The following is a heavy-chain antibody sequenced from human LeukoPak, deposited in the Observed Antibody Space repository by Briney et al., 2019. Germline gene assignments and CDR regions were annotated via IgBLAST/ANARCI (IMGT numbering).Heavy chain of an antibody. J-gene: IGHJ3*02. CDR2: ISSSSDTI. CDR1: GFTFGPYT. D-gene: IGHD3-3*01. V-gene: IGHV3-48*01. Sequence: GGSLRLSCTASGFTFGPYTMNWVRQAPGKGLEWVSYISSSSDTIYYADSVKGRFTISRDNSKNTLYLQMNSLRAEDTAVYYCAKDLVATYYDFWSGYVYDAFDIWGQGTMVTVSS. CDR3: AKDLVATYYDFWSGYVYDAFDI.